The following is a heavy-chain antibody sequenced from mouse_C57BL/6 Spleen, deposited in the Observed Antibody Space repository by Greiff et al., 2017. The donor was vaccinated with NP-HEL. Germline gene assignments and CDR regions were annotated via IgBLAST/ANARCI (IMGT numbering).Heavy chain of an antibody. CDR3: ASAITTVSFDY. V-gene: IGHV1-55*01. CDR2: IYPGSGST. D-gene: IGHD1-1*01. CDR1: GYPLTSYW. Sequence: QLQLKQPGPELVKPGAPVKMSCKASGYPLTSYWLTWVNQRPGQGLEWIGDIYPGSGSTNYNEKFKSKATLTVDTSSSTAYMQLSSLTSEDSAVYYCASAITTVSFDYWGQGTTLTVSS. J-gene: IGHJ2*01.